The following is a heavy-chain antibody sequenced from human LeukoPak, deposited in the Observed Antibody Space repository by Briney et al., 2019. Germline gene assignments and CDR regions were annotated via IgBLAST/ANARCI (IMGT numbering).Heavy chain of an antibody. D-gene: IGHD5-18*01. CDR3: ARDARGYSYYDY. J-gene: IGHJ4*02. CDR2: ISSSSSHI. CDR1: GFTFSSYS. V-gene: IGHV3-21*01. Sequence: GGSLRLSCAASGFTFSSYSMNWVRQAPGKGLEWVSSISSSSSHIYYADSVKGRFTISRDNAKNSLYLQMNSLRAEDTAVYYCARDARGYSYYDYWGQGTLVTVSS.